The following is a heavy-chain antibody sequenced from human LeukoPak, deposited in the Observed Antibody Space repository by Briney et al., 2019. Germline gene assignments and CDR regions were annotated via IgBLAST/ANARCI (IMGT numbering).Heavy chain of an antibody. CDR2: INSDGSST. D-gene: IGHD6-13*01. V-gene: IGHV3-74*01. J-gene: IGHJ3*02. Sequence: GGSLRLSCAASGFTFSTCWMHWVRQAPGTGLVWVSRINSDGSSTTYADSVKGRFTISRDNAKNTLSLQMNSLRAEDTAVYYCTRQQLDAFDIWGPGTMVTVSS. CDR1: GFTFSTCW. CDR3: TRQQLDAFDI.